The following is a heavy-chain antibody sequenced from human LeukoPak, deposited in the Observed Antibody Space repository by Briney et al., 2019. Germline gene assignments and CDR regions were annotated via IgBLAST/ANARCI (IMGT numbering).Heavy chain of an antibody. CDR2: IKSKTDGGTT. J-gene: IGHJ6*03. CDR3: TRLGSYYYYMDV. Sequence: GGSLRLSCAASGFTFSNYNMNWVRQAPGKGLEWVGRIKSKTDGGTTDYAAPVKGRFTISRDDSKNTLYLQMNSLKTEDTAVYYCTRLGSYYYYMDVWGKGTTVTVSS. CDR1: GFTFSNYN. V-gene: IGHV3-15*01. D-gene: IGHD2-21*01.